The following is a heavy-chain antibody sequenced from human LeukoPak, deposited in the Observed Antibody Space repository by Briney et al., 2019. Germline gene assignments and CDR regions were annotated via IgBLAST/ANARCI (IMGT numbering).Heavy chain of an antibody. V-gene: IGHV1-18*01. CDR2: ISGYNGYT. Sequence: GASVKVSCKTSGYTFTSFGISWVRQAPGQGLEWMGWISGYNGYTNYAQNLQGRVTVTTDTSTSTVYMELRSLRSDDTAVYYCARGNGDNSGAYAFDIWGRGTMVTVSS. J-gene: IGHJ3*02. CDR1: GYTFTSFG. D-gene: IGHD4-17*01. CDR3: ARGNGDNSGAYAFDI.